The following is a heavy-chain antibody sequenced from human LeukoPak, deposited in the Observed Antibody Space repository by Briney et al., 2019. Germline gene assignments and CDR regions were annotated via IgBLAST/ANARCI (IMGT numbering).Heavy chain of an antibody. D-gene: IGHD2-15*01. CDR2: MSNNGGYT. CDR3: AKQLGYCSDGSCYFPY. CDR1: GFTFSSSA. V-gene: IGHV3-23*01. J-gene: IGHJ4*02. Sequence: GGSLRLSCAASGFTFSSSAMSWVRQAPGKGLEGVSAMSNNGGYTYYADSVQGRFTISRDNSKSTLCLQMNSLSAEDTAVYYCAKQLGYCSDGSCYFPYWGQGTLVTVSS.